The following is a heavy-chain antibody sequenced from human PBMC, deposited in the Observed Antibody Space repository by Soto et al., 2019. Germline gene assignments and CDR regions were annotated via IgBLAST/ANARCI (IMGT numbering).Heavy chain of an antibody. D-gene: IGHD1-1*01. CDR3: SREAGNGWTFDS. CDR2: ISPSIDDS. V-gene: IGHV1-18*01. Sequence: QVQMEQSGAEVKKPGTSVKVSCKVSGYAFSNYAVPWVRQAPGHGLEWMGWISPSIDDSYSAQNFQDRVTMSTEKSPNTAYMELRRLTSDDTALYYCSREAGNGWTFDSWGQGTLVTVSS. J-gene: IGHJ5*01. CDR1: GYAFSNYA.